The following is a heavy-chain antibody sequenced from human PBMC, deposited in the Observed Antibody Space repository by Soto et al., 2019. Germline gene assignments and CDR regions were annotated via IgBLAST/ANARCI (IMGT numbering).Heavy chain of an antibody. CDR1: GGSISSYY. J-gene: IGHJ4*02. D-gene: IGHD3-10*01. V-gene: IGHV4-59*08. Sequence: SETLSLTCTVSGGSISSYYWSWIRQPPGKGLEWIGYIYYSGSTNYNPSLKSRVTISVDTSKNQFSLKLSSVTAADTAVYYCARRYGGAVDYWGQGTLVTVSS. CDR3: ARRYGGAVDY. CDR2: IYYSGST.